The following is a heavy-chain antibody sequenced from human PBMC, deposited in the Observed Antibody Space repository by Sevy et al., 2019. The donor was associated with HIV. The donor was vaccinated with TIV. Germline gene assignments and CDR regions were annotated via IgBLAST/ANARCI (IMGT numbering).Heavy chain of an antibody. D-gene: IGHD1-26*01. J-gene: IGHJ5*02. CDR3: TTAGSGSYYGWFDP. Sequence: GGSLRLSCAASGFTFSNAWMSWVRQAPGKGLEWVGRIKSKTDCGTTDYAAPVKGRFTISRDDSKNTLYLQMNSLKTEDTAVYYCTTAGSGSYYGWFDPWGQGTLVTVSA. V-gene: IGHV3-15*01. CDR1: GFTFSNAW. CDR2: IKSKTDCGTT.